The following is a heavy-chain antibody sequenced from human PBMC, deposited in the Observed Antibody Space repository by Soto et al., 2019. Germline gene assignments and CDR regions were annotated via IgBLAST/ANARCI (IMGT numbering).Heavy chain of an antibody. J-gene: IGHJ6*04. Sequence: GVSLRLSCAASGFTVSSKYMTWVRQAPGMGLEWVSLIQSGGTTYYADSVKGRFTISRDTSENTLHLQMDSLRVEDTAVYYCARDYVLCGGGRCYGIPLEVWGKGTTVTVSS. CDR3: ARDYVLCGGGRCYGIPLEV. V-gene: IGHV3-66*01. D-gene: IGHD2-15*01. CDR1: GFTVSSKY. CDR2: IQSGGTT.